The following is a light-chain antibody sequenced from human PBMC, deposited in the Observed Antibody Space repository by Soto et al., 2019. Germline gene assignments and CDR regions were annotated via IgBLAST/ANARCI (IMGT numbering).Light chain of an antibody. V-gene: IGLV2-14*01. CDR3: SSYTSTFYV. CDR1: SSDVGGYNY. CDR2: DVS. Sequence: SVLTHPASLSRAPRQSITISCTGTSSDVGGYNYVSWYQQHPGKAPKLMIYDVSNRPSGVSNRFSGSKSGNTASLTISGLQTEDEADYYCSSYTSTFYVFGTGTKVTVL. J-gene: IGLJ1*01.